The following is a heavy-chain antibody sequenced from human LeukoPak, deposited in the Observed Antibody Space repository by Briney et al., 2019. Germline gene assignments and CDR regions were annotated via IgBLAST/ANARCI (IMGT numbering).Heavy chain of an antibody. CDR3: ASGSSGLFDY. CDR1: GGSISSSNW. J-gene: IGHJ4*02. CDR2: IYHSGST. V-gene: IGHV4-4*02. D-gene: IGHD3-22*01. Sequence: SETLSLTCAVSGGSISSSNWWSWVRQPPGKGLEWIGEIYHSGSTNYNPSLKSRLTISVDKSKNQISLKLSSVTAADTAVYYCASGSSGLFDYWGQGTLVTVSS.